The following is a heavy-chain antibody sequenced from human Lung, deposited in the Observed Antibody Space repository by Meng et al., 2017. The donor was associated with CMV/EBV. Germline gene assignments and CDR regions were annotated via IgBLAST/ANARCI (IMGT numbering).Heavy chain of an antibody. CDR1: GYSFTSYW. D-gene: IGHD1-26*01. J-gene: IGHJ5*02. Sequence: GGSXRLSCKGSGYSFTSYWIGWVRQMPGKGLEWMGIIYPGDSDTRYSPSFQGQVTISADKSISTAYLQWSSLKASDTAMYYCAVAPGWELLGGFDPWGQGXLVTVSS. V-gene: IGHV5-51*01. CDR3: AVAPGWELLGGFDP. CDR2: IYPGDSDT.